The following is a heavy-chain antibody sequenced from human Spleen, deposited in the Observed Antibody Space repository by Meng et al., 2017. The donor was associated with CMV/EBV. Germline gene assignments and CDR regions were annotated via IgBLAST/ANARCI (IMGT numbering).Heavy chain of an antibody. J-gene: IGHJ4*02. CDR2: ISSSSSYI. V-gene: IGHV3-21*01. Sequence: FPFSSSSMPWVRQAPGKGVGWVSSISSSSSYIYYADSVKGRFTISRDNPKNSLYLQMNSLRAEDTAVYYCARDRGIHCSSTSCYPDYWGQGTLVTVSS. CDR3: ARDRGIHCSSTSCYPDY. CDR1: FPFSSSS. D-gene: IGHD2-2*01.